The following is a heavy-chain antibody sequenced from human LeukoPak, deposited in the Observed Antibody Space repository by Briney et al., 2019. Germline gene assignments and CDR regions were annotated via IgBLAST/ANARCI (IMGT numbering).Heavy chain of an antibody. CDR3: ARRDRGIVGGGFDY. Sequence: HPSETLSLTCTVSGGSISSSSYYWGWIRQPPGKGLEWIGSIYYSGSTYYNPSLKSRVTISVDTSKNQFSLRLSSVTAADTAVYYCARRDRGIVGGGFDYWGQGTLVTVSS. V-gene: IGHV4-39*07. CDR2: IYYSGST. CDR1: GGSISSSSYY. J-gene: IGHJ4*02. D-gene: IGHD2-15*01.